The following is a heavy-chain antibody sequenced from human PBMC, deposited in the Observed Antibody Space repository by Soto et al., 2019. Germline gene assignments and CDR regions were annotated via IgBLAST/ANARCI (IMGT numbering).Heavy chain of an antibody. V-gene: IGHV4-34*01. CDR1: GGSFSGYY. J-gene: IGHJ3*01. D-gene: IGHD3-22*01. CDR3: ARGRGSSGYWF. CDR2: INHSGST. Sequence: PSETLSLTCAVYGGSFSGYYWIWIRQPPGKGLEWIGEINHSGSTNYNPSLKSRVTISVDTSKNQFSLKLSSVTAADTAVYYCARGRGSSGYWFWGQGTMVTVSS.